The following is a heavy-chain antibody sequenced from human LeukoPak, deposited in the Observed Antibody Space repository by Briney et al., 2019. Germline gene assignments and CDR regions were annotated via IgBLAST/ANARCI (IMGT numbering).Heavy chain of an antibody. J-gene: IGHJ4*02. V-gene: IGHV3-30*04. CDR1: GITFSTYA. CDR2: ISYDGSNK. Sequence: GGSLRLSCAASGITFSTYAMHWVRQAPGKGLEWVAVISYDGSNKYSADSVKGRSTIARDISKNTVYLQMNSLRAEDTAVYYCAADGGSYKSGCFYWGQGTLVTVS. D-gene: IGHD1-26*01. CDR3: AADGGSYKSGCFY.